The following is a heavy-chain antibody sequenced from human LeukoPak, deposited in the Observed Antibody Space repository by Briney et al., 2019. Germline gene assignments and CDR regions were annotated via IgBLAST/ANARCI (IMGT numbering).Heavy chain of an antibody. CDR1: GGSISNYY. V-gene: IGHV4-34*01. CDR3: TRGNAN. Sequence: PSETLSLTCSVSGGSISNYYWSWIRQPPGKGLEWIGEINHSGSTNYNPSLKSRVTISVDTSKNQFSLKLSSVTAADTALYYCTRGNANWGQGTLVTVSS. CDR2: INHSGST. J-gene: IGHJ4*02.